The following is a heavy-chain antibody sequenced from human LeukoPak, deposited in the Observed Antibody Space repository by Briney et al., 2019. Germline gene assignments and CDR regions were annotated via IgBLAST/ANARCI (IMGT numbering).Heavy chain of an antibody. CDR1: GVSFSGYY. CDR2: IYTSGST. J-gene: IGHJ6*03. D-gene: IGHD3-10*01. Sequence: SETLSLTCAVYGVSFSGYYWSWLRQPAGKGLEWIGRIYTSGSTNYNPSLKSRVTISVDTSKNQFSLKLSSVPAADTAVYYCARSFYYYGSGSYFYYYYYMDVWGKGTTVTISS. CDR3: ARSFYYYGSGSYFYYYYYMDV. V-gene: IGHV4-59*10.